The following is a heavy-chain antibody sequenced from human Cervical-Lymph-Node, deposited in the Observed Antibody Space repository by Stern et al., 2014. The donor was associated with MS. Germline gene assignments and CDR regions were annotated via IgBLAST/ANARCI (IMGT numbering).Heavy chain of an antibody. J-gene: IGHJ4*02. CDR3: ARDRVSWRRAHDN. CDR2: IKHDGSDK. Sequence: EVQLVQSGGGLVQPGGSLRLSCAASGFTFSNYWMSWVRQAPGKGLEWVANIKHDGSDKHYVDSVKGRFTISRDNAKNSLFLQINSLRAEDTAMYYCARDRVSWRRAHDNWGQGTLVTVSS. CDR1: GFTFSNYW. D-gene: IGHD6-13*01. V-gene: IGHV3-7*01.